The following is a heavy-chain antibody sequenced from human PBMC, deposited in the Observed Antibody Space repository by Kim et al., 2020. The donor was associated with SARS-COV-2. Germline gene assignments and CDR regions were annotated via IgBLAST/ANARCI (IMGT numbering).Heavy chain of an antibody. CDR3: AKDPIAAAGPYYFDY. CDR1: GFTFSSYG. D-gene: IGHD6-13*01. CDR2: ISYDGSNK. J-gene: IGHJ4*02. V-gene: IGHV3-30*18. Sequence: GGSLRLSCAASGFTFSSYGMHWVRQAPGKGLEWVAVISYDGSNKYYADSVKGRFTISRDNSKNTLYLQMNSLRAEDTAVYYCAKDPIAAAGPYYFDYWGQGTLVTVSS.